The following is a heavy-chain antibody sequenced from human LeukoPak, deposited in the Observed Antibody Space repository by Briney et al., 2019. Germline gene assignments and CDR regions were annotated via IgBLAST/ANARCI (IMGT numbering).Heavy chain of an antibody. V-gene: IGHV4-39*07. J-gene: IGHJ6*03. CDR3: ARLNGTYYYYDMDV. CDR2: AHYSGST. CDR1: GDSISSSCCS. D-gene: IGHD1-26*01. Sequence: SETLSLTCTVSGDSISSSCCSWGWLRQPPGKGLEWIGSAHYSGSTYYNPSLKSRVTISVDTSKNQFFLKLSSVTAADTAVYYCARLNGTYYYYDMDVWGKGTTVTVSS.